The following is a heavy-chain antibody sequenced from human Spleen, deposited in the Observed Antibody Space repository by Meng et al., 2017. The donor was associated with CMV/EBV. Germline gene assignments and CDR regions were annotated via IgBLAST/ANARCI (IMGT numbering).Heavy chain of an antibody. D-gene: IGHD6-6*01. CDR3: ARHSTSSGLANYGMDV. Sequence: KVSCKGSGYSFTDYWIGWVRHMSGKGLEWMGIIYPDDSDTRYSPSFQGQVTISADKSISTAYLQWSSLKASDTAMYYCARHSTSSGLANYGMDVWGQGTTVTVSS. J-gene: IGHJ6*02. CDR2: IYPDDSDT. V-gene: IGHV5-51*01. CDR1: GYSFTDYW.